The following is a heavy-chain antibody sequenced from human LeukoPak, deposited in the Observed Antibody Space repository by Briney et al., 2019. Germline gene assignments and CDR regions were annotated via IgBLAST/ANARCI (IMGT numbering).Heavy chain of an antibody. CDR3: AKRTEGYCSGGSCYGREDY. V-gene: IGHV3-23*01. CDR2: ISASGGST. J-gene: IGHJ4*02. CDR1: GFTFSSYA. D-gene: IGHD2-15*01. Sequence: GGSLRLSCAASGFTFSSYAMSWVRQAPGKGLEWVSTISASGGSTYYADSVKGRFTISRDNSKNTLYLQMNSLRAEDTAVYYCAKRTEGYCSGGSCYGREDYWGQGTLVTVSS.